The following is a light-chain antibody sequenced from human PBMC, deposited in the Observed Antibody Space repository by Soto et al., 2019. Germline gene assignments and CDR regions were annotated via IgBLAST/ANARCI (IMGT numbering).Light chain of an antibody. V-gene: IGKV1-12*01. CDR1: DDLSTW. J-gene: IGKJ5*01. CDR2: AAS. CDR3: QHADSFPLIT. Sequence: DIKMTQSPSSVSASVGDRVTLTCRSSDDLSTWLAWYQQKPGKAPKLLIYAASSLQSGVPSRFSGSGSGTDFTLTISSLQPEDFATYYCQHADSFPLITFGQGTRLEIK.